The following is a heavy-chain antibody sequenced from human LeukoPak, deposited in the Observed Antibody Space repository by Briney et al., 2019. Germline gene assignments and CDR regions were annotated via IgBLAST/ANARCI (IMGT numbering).Heavy chain of an antibody. Sequence: GSLRLSCAASGFTFSSYAMSWVRQAPGKGLEWIGSIYHSGSTYYNPSLKSRVTISVDTSKNQFSLKLSSVTAADTAVYYCARERLYGFDYWGQGTLVTVSS. J-gene: IGHJ4*02. CDR3: ARERLYGFDY. V-gene: IGHV4-38-2*02. D-gene: IGHD4-17*01. CDR2: IYHSGST. CDR1: GFTFSSYA.